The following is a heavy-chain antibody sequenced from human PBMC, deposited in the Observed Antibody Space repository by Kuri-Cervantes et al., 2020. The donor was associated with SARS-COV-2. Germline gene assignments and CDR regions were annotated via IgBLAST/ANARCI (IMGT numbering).Heavy chain of an antibody. CDR3: ARYALGELSGYYYGMDV. CDR2: IYHSGST. Sequence: ESLKISCAVSGYSISSGYYWGWIRQPPGKGLEWIGSIYHSGSTYYNPSLKSRVTISVDTSENQFSLKLSSVTAADTAVYYCARYALGELSGYYYGMDVWGQGTTVTVSS. V-gene: IGHV4-38-2*01. D-gene: IGHD3-10*01. CDR1: GYSISSGYY. J-gene: IGHJ6*02.